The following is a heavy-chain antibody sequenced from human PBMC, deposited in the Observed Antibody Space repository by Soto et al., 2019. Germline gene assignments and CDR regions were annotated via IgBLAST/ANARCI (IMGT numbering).Heavy chain of an antibody. J-gene: IGHJ5*02. D-gene: IGHD2-2*01. CDR2: VNPRSGST. V-gene: IGHV1-46*03. CDR1: GYSLATYN. CDR3: ARSVVPATMRGWFDP. Sequence: GASVEVSCKASGYSLATYNRQWVRQAPGQGLDWMGIVNPRSGSTVYAQRFQGRVTMTGDTSTSTVYMELSSLRSDDTAVYYCARSVVPATMRGWFDPWGQGTLVTVSS.